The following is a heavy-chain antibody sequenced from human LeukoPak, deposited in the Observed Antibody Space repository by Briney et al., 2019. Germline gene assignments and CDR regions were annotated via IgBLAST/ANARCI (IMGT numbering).Heavy chain of an antibody. CDR3: ARPRAGSSGFLDY. Sequence: NTSETLSLTCAVYGGSFSGYYWSWIRQPPGKGLEWIGEINHSGSTNYNPSLKSRVTISVDTSKNQFSLKLSSVTAADTAVYYCARPRAGSSGFLDYWGQGTLVTVSS. CDR1: GGSFSGYY. J-gene: IGHJ4*02. D-gene: IGHD3-9*01. CDR2: INHSGST. V-gene: IGHV4-34*01.